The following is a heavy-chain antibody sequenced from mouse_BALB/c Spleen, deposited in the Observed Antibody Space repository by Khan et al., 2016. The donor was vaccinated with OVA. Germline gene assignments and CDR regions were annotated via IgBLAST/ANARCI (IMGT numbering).Heavy chain of an antibody. CDR3: TRDGNYDHWYFDV. CDR1: GFSFSSYT. D-gene: IGHD2-1*01. V-gene: IGHV5-6-4*01. Sequence: EVELVESGGGLVKPGGSLKLSCAASGFSFSSYTMSWVRQTPEKRLEWVATISSGSTYTYSPDSVKGRFTISRDNAKNTLYLQMSSLRSEDTAIYDCTRDGNYDHWYFDVWGAGTTVTVAS. J-gene: IGHJ1*01. CDR2: ISSGSTYT.